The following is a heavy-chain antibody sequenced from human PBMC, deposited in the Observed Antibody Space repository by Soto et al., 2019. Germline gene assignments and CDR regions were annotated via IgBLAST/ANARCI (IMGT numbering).Heavy chain of an antibody. CDR1: GFTFSSYA. CDR3: AKTIPRGDFWSGYPDDAFDI. J-gene: IGHJ3*02. V-gene: IGHV3-23*01. D-gene: IGHD3-3*01. Sequence: PGGSLRLSCAASGFTFSSYAMSWVRQAPGKGLEWVSAISGSGGSTYYADSVKGRFTISRDNSKNTLYLQMNSLRAEDTAVYYCAKTIPRGDFWSGYPDDAFDIWGQATIVTVSS. CDR2: ISGSGGST.